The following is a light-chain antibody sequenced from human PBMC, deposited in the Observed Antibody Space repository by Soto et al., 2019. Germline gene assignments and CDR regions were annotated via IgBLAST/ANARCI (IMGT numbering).Light chain of an antibody. J-gene: IGLJ2*01. CDR2: RDN. V-gene: IGLV1-47*01. Sequence: QSVLTQPPSASGTPGQRVTISCSGSGSNIGSNYVYWYQQLPGTAPKLLIYRDNQRPSGVPDRFSGSRSGTSASLAFSGLRSEDEADYYCAAWDDSLSGVVFGGGTKLTVL. CDR1: GSNIGSNY. CDR3: AAWDDSLSGVV.